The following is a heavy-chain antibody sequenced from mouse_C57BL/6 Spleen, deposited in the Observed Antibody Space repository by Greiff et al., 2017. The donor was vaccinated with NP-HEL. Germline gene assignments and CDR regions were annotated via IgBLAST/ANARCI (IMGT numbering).Heavy chain of an antibody. V-gene: IGHV1-59*01. CDR2: IDPSDSYT. CDR3: ARTAYGLYFDY. J-gene: IGHJ2*01. CDR1: GYTFTSYW. D-gene: IGHD6-5*01. Sequence: QVQLQQPGAELVRPGPSVKLSCKASGYTFTSYWMHWVKQRPGQGLEWIGVIDPSDSYTNYNQKFKGKATLTVDTSSSTAYMQLSSLTSEDSAVYYCARTAYGLYFDYWGQGTTLTGSS.